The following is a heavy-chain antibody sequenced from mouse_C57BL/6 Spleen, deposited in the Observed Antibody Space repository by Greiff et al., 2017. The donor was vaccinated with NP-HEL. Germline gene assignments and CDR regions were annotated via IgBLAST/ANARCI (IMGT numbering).Heavy chain of an antibody. V-gene: IGHV1-53*01. Sequence: QVHVKQPGTELVKPGASVKLSCKASGYTFTSYWMHWVKQRPGQGLEWIGNINPSNGGTNYNEKFKSKATLTVDKSSSTAYMQLSSLTSEDSAVYYCARDGYYGTQLDYWGQGTTLTVSS. J-gene: IGHJ2*01. CDR3: ARDGYYGTQLDY. CDR1: GYTFTSYW. D-gene: IGHD2-3*01. CDR2: INPSNGGT.